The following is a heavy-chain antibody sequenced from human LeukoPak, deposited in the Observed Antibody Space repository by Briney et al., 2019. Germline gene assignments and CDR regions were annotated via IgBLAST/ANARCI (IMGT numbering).Heavy chain of an antibody. D-gene: IGHD4-11*01. V-gene: IGHV4-34*01. Sequence: SETLSLTCAVYGGSFSGYYWSWIRQPPGKGLEWIGEINHSGSTNYNPSLKSRVTISVDTSKNQFSLKLSSVTAADTAVYYCARVDYSNYVLDYWGQGTLVTVSS. CDR1: GGSFSGYY. CDR2: INHSGST. J-gene: IGHJ4*02. CDR3: ARVDYSNYVLDY.